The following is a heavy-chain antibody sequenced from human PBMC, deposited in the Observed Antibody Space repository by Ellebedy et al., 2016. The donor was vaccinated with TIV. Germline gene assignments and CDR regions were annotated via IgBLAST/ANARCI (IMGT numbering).Heavy chain of an antibody. D-gene: IGHD3-10*01. J-gene: IGHJ5*02. V-gene: IGHV1-8*02. CDR1: GYPFIDFD. CDR3: ARGSGFGELYRFDP. CDR2: INPKTGNT. Sequence: AASVKVSCKASGYPFIDFDINWVRQAAGQAGLEWLGWINPKTGNTGYAEKFQGRVTSTRDTSISPAYMELSGLTSEETAVYYCARGSGFGELYRFDPWGQGTLVTVSS.